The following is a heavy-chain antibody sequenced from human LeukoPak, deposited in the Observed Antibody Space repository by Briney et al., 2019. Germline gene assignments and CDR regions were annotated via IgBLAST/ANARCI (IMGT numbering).Heavy chain of an antibody. V-gene: IGHV3-64*01. CDR1: GFTFSSYA. J-gene: IGHJ4*02. CDR2: ISSNGGST. Sequence: PGGSLRLSCAASGFTFSSYAMHWVRQAPGKGLEYVSAISSNGGSTYYANSVKGRFTISRDNSKNTLYLQMGSLRAEDMAVYYCARDRGGNSYYFDYWGQGTLVTVSS. D-gene: IGHD3-10*01. CDR3: ARDRGGNSYYFDY.